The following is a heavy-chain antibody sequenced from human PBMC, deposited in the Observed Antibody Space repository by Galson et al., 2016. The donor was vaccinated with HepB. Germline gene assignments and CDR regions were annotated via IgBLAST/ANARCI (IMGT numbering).Heavy chain of an antibody. Sequence: SLRLSCAASGFIVSSNDMSWVRQAPGKGLEWVSSINSDSRYKYYTVSVKGRSTISRDNAKNTLYLQVNSLRAEDTAVYYCARSGSAGYFDFWGQGTLVTVSS. CDR1: GFIVSSND. CDR3: ARSGSAGYFDF. CDR2: INSDSRYK. J-gene: IGHJ4*02. D-gene: IGHD3-9*01. V-gene: IGHV3-21*01.